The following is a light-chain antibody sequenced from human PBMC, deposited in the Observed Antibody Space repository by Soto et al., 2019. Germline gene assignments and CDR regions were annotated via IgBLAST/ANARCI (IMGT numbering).Light chain of an antibody. V-gene: IGKV3D-20*02. Sequence: DIVLTQSPVTLYLSPGERATLSCRASQSVSSGYLAWYQQRPGQAPRLLIYDASNRATGIPARFSGSGSGTDFTLTISSLEPEDFAVYYCQQRSNTFGPGTKVDIK. CDR2: DAS. CDR3: QQRSNT. J-gene: IGKJ3*01. CDR1: QSVSSGY.